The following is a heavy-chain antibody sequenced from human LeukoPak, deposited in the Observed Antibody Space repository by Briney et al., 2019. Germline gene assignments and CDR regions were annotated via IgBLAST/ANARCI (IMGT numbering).Heavy chain of an antibody. V-gene: IGHV3-23*01. Sequence: SGGSLRLSCAASGFTFSGFAMSWVRRTPGKGLEWVSGISGAGDNTLYADSVKGRFTISRDNSKNTLYLQMNSLRAEDTAVYYCAKEVEMATIDSFVFDYWGQGTLVTASS. CDR3: AKEVEMATIDSFVFDY. D-gene: IGHD5-24*01. CDR1: GFTFSGFA. CDR2: ISGAGDNT. J-gene: IGHJ4*02.